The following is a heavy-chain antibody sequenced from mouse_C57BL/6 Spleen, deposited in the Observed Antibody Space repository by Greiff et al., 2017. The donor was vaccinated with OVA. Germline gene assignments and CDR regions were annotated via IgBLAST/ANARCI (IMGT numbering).Heavy chain of an antibody. J-gene: IGHJ3*01. Sequence: QVQLKQSGPELVKPGASVKISCKASGYAFSSSWMNWVKQRPGKGLEWIGRIYPGDGDTNYNGKFKGKATLTADKSSSTAYMQLSSLTSEDSAVYFCARFGAPYDYDGAWFAYWGQGTLVTVSA. CDR1: GYAFSSSW. CDR2: IYPGDGDT. D-gene: IGHD2-4*01. V-gene: IGHV1-82*01. CDR3: ARFGAPYDYDGAWFAY.